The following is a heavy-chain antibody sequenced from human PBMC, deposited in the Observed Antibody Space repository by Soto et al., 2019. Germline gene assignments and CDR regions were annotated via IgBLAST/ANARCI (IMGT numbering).Heavy chain of an antibody. D-gene: IGHD3-16*01. CDR3: AKDLSGNSLNFGY. J-gene: IGHJ4*02. CDR2: IWYDGSNK. CDR1: GFTFSSYG. V-gene: IGHV3-30*02. Sequence: PGGSLRLSCAASGFTFSSYGMHWVRQAPGKGLEWVAVIWYDGSNKYYADSVKGRFTISRDNSKNTLYLQMNSLRAEDTAVYYCAKDLSGNSLNFGYWGQGILVTVSS.